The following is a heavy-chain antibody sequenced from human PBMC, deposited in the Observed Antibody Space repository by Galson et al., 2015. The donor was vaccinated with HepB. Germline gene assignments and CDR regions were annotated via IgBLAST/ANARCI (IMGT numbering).Heavy chain of an antibody. CDR3: ASQQDVRWLQYPYYFDY. V-gene: IGHV5-51*01. CDR1: GYSFTNYW. J-gene: IGHJ4*02. D-gene: IGHD5-24*01. Sequence: QSGAEVKKPGESLKISCKGSGYSFTNYWIGWVRQMPGKGLEWMGFIYPGDSDTRYSPSFQGQVTISADKSISTAYLQWSSLKASDTAMYYCASQQDVRWLQYPYYFDYWGQGTLVTVSS. CDR2: IYPGDSDT.